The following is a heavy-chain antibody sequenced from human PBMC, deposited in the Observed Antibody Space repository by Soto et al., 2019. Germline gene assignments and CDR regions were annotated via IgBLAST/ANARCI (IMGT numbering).Heavy chain of an antibody. CDR2: ISGSGGSK. Sequence: GGSLRLSCAASGFTFSSYAMSWVRQAPGKGLEWVSAISGSGGSKYYADSVKGRFTISRDNSKNTLYLQMNSLRAEDTAVYYCAKAIAARRGYYFDYWGQGTLVTVSS. J-gene: IGHJ4*02. CDR3: AKAIAARRGYYFDY. CDR1: GFTFSSYA. D-gene: IGHD6-6*01. V-gene: IGHV3-23*01.